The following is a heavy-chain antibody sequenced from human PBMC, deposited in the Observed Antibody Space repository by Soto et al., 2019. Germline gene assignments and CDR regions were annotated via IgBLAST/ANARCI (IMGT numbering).Heavy chain of an antibody. J-gene: IGHJ4*02. D-gene: IGHD3-16*01. CDR3: ARVVFTFGGVDY. Sequence: QVQLQESGPGLVKPSQTLSLTCTVSGGSISSGGYYWSWIRQHPGKGLEWIGYIYYSGSTYYNPSLKIRVTISVDASKNQFSLKLSSVTAAVKAVHYCARVVFTFGGVDYWCQGTLVTVSS. CDR1: GGSISSGGYY. V-gene: IGHV4-31*03. CDR2: IYYSGST.